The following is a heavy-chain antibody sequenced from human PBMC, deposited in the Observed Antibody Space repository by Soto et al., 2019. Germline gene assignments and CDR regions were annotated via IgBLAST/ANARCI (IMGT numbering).Heavy chain of an antibody. Sequence: EVRLVESGGGLVKPGGSLTLSCAASGFTFRNAWMSWVRQAPGKGLEWVGRINRKSDGATTDYAAPVKGRFTISRDESKNMLYLQMNRLKSEDTAVYYCPTARTMVTHWGQGAQVTVSS. J-gene: IGHJ4*02. CDR3: PTARTMVTH. D-gene: IGHD3-10*01. CDR2: INRKSDGATT. V-gene: IGHV3-15*01. CDR1: GFTFRNAW.